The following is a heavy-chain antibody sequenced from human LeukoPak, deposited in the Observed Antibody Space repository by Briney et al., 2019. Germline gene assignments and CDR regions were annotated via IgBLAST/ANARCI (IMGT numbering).Heavy chain of an antibody. CDR3: ARDPDCSSTSCYDGG. CDR1: GYTFTGYY. V-gene: IGHV1-2*06. J-gene: IGHJ4*02. CDR2: INPNSGGT. D-gene: IGHD2-2*01. Sequence: ASVKVSCKASGYTFTGYYMHWVRQAPGQGLEWMGRINPNSGGTNYAQKFQGRVTMTRDTSISTAYMGLSRLRSDDTAVYYCARDPDCSSTSCYDGGWGQGTLVTVSS.